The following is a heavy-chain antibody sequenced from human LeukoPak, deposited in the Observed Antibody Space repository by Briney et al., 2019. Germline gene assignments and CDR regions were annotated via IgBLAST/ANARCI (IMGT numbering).Heavy chain of an antibody. Sequence: GASVKVSCKASGYTFTGNYMHWVRQASGQGLEWMGWINPNSGGTNYAQKFQGRVTMTRDTSIGTAYMELNRLRSDDTAVYYCARGSYDSSDFEYFHHWGQGTLVTVSS. CDR3: ARGSYDSSDFEYFHH. V-gene: IGHV1-2*02. CDR1: GYTFTGNY. CDR2: INPNSGGT. D-gene: IGHD3-22*01. J-gene: IGHJ1*01.